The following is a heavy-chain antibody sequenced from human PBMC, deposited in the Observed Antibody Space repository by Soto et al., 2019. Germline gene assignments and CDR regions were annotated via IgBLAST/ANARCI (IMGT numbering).Heavy chain of an antibody. CDR3: AGLRLGEGFDP. Sequence: PSETLSLTCTVSGGSANSGSYYWNWIRQPPGKGLEWIGYIFYSGSTNYNPSLKRRVTISLDTSKNQFSMRLSSVTAADTAVYYCAGLRLGEGFDPWGQGTRVTVSS. CDR1: GGSANSGSYY. J-gene: IGHJ5*02. CDR2: IFYSGST. D-gene: IGHD3-16*01. V-gene: IGHV4-61*01.